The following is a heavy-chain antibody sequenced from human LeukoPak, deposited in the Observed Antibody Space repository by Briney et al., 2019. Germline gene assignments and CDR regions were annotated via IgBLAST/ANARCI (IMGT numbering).Heavy chain of an antibody. CDR3: ARDLMFAAGPFDI. V-gene: IGHV1-24*01. CDR2: FDPEDHET. Sequence: GASVKVSCKVSGYSLTELSMHWVRQAPGKGLEWMGGFDPEDHETIYAQKFQGRITMTEDTSTYTAYMELSSLRSEDTAVYYCARDLMFAAGPFDIWGQGTMVTVSS. J-gene: IGHJ3*02. D-gene: IGHD3-10*02. CDR1: GYSLTELS.